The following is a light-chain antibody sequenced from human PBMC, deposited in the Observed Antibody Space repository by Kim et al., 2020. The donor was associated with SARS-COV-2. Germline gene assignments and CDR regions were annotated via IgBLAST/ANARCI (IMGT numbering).Light chain of an antibody. V-gene: IGLV1-47*01. CDR2: RNS. CDR3: ATWDDSLSGYV. CDR1: SSNIGSNY. Sequence: QSVLTQPPSASGTPGQRVTISCSGSSSNIGSNYVYWYQQLPGTAPKLLIYRNSQRPSGVPDRFSGSKSGTSASLAISGLRSEDEADYYCATWDDSLSGYVFGTGTKVT. J-gene: IGLJ1*01.